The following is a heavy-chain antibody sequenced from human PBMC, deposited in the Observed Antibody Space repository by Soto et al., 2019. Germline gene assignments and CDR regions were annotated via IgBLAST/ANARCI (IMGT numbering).Heavy chain of an antibody. CDR1: GFSLSTSGVG. V-gene: IGHV2-5*02. J-gene: IGHJ5*02. CDR3: AHIRPELLWFGEFNWFDP. D-gene: IGHD3-10*01. Sequence: ESVPTRVNTTQALALTFAFAGFSLSTSGVGVGWIRQPPGKALEWLALIYWDDDKRYSPSLKSRLTITKDTSKNQVVLTMTNMEPVDTATYYCAHIRPELLWFGEFNWFDPWGQGTLVTVSS. CDR2: IYWDDDK.